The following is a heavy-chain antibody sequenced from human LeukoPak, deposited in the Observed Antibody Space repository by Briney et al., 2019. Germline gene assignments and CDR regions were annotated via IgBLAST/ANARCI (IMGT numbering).Heavy chain of an antibody. CDR1: GFTVSSNY. CDR3: ARVASSGWRGDYYGMDV. D-gene: IGHD3-22*01. J-gene: IGHJ6*02. Sequence: GGSLRLSCAASGFTVSSNYMSWVRQAPGKGLEWVSVIYSGGSTYYADSVKGRFTISRDNSKNTLYLQMNSLRAEDTAVYYCARVASSGWRGDYYGMDVWGQGTMVTISS. CDR2: IYSGGST. V-gene: IGHV3-66*01.